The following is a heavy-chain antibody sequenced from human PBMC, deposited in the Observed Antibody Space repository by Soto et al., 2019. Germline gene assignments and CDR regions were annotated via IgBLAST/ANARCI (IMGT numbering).Heavy chain of an antibody. CDR3: ASSQVAVVVPGP. CDR2: FHHTGST. CDR1: GDSINTALHY. J-gene: IGHJ4*02. D-gene: IGHD2-15*01. Sequence: HVKLQESGPVVVKPSQTLSLTCSVSGDSINTALHYWGWVRQSPGKGLQWIGYFHHTGSTFHNPDLKSRVTFSVDTSKTEFSLTLTAVTAADTAISFCASSQVAVVVPGPWGQGTLVSV. V-gene: IGHV4-30-4*01.